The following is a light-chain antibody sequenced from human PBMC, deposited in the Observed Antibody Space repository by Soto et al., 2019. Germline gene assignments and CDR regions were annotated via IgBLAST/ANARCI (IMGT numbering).Light chain of an antibody. CDR1: SSNIGSNT. CDR3: AAWDDSLNGLYV. CDR2: INK. J-gene: IGLJ1*01. V-gene: IGLV1-44*01. Sequence: QSVLTQPPSASGTPGQRVTISCSGSSSNIGSNTVNWYQQLPGTAPKLLIYINKQRPSGVPDRFSGSKSGTSASLAISGLQSEDGTDYYCAAWDDSLNGLYVFGTGTKLTVL.